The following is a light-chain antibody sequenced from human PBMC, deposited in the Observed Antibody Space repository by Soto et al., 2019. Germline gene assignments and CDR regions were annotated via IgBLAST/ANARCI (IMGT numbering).Light chain of an antibody. V-gene: IGKV1-33*01. CDR3: KQYDNVFT. J-gene: IGKJ5*01. Sequence: DIQMTQSPSYLSASVGDRVTLTCQASQDITMYLNWYQQKPGKAPKLLIYDASNLQTGVPSRFSGSGYGTDFTLTISSLQPEDIATYYCKQYDNVFTVGKGTRLEIK. CDR2: DAS. CDR1: QDITMY.